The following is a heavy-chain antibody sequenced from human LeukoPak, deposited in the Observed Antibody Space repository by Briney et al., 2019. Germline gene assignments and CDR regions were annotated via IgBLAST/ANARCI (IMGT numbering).Heavy chain of an antibody. CDR1: GFTVSSNF. CDR2: IYSGGYT. J-gene: IGHJ4*02. D-gene: IGHD6-13*01. Sequence: PGGSLRLSCAASGFTVSSNFMSWVRQAPGKGLEWVSFIYSGGYTYYADSVKGRFTISRDNSKNTLYLQMNSLRAEDTAVYYCAKDRRSSYVYYFDYWGQGTLVIVSS. CDR3: AKDRRSSYVYYFDY. V-gene: IGHV3-53*01.